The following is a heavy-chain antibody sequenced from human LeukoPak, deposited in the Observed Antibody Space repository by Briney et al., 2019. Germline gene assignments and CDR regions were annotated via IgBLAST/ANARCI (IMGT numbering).Heavy chain of an antibody. V-gene: IGHV1-18*01. CDR3: ARDEAGGSNDY. CDR2: ISAYSGNT. CDR1: GYTFTNYG. J-gene: IGHJ4*02. D-gene: IGHD1-26*01. Sequence: GASVKVSCKASGYTFTNYGISWVRQAPGQGLEWMGRISAYSGNTIYAQKFQGRVTMTTDTPTSTAYMELRSLRSDDTAVYYCARDEAGGSNDYWGQGTLVTVSS.